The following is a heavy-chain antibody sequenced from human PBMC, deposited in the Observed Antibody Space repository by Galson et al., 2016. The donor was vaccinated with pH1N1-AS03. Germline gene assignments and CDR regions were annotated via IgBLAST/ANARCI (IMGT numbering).Heavy chain of an antibody. CDR2: ISHSGNT. CDR1: GYSISSGFH. CDR3: ARFSGSYQFDY. V-gene: IGHV4-38-2*01. Sequence: LSLTCAVSGYSISSGFHWAWVRQPPSKGLEWIGTISHSGNTYYNPSLKGRVTMSVDTSKNQFSLKLSSVTAADAAVYYCARFSGSYQFDYWGQGTLVTVSS. J-gene: IGHJ4*02. D-gene: IGHD1-26*01.